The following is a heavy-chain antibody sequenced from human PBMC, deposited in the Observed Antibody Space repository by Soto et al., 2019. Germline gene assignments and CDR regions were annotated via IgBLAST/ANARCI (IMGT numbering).Heavy chain of an antibody. CDR3: ARDHDGSGIFDP. V-gene: IGHV3-11*05. Sequence: QVQLVESGGGLVKPGGSLRLSCAASGFTFSDYYMSWSRQAPGKGLEWVSYISSSSSYTNYADSVKGRFTISRDNAKNSLYLQMNSLRAEDTAVYYCARDHDGSGIFDPWGQGTLVTVSS. J-gene: IGHJ5*02. CDR2: ISSSSSYT. CDR1: GFTFSDYY. D-gene: IGHD3-10*01.